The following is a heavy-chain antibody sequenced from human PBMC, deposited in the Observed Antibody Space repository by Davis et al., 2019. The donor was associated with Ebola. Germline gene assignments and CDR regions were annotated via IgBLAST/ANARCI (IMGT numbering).Heavy chain of an antibody. J-gene: IGHJ4*02. D-gene: IGHD1-26*01. CDR2: INAGNGNT. V-gene: IGHV1-3*01. Sequence: ASVKVSCKTSGYTFTSYAMHWVRQAPGQRLEWMGWINAGNGNTKYSQKFQGRVTITRDTSASTAYMELSSLRSEDTAVYYCARGAFSGSYYFDYWGQGTLVTVSS. CDR1: GYTFTSYA. CDR3: ARGAFSGSYYFDY.